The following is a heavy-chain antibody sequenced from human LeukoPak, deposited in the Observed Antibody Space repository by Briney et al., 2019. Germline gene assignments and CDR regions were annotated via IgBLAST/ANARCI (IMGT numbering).Heavy chain of an antibody. D-gene: IGHD6-19*01. CDR1: GFTFSSYW. J-gene: IGHJ4*02. CDR2: IKQDGSEK. CDR3: ATTGEQQWHSSLFDY. V-gene: IGHV3-7*01. Sequence: GGSLRLSCAASGFTFSSYWMSWVRQAPGKGLEWVANIKQDGSEKYYVDSVKGRFTISRDNAKNSLYLQMNSLRAEDTAVYYCATTGEQQWHSSLFDYWGQGTLVTVSS.